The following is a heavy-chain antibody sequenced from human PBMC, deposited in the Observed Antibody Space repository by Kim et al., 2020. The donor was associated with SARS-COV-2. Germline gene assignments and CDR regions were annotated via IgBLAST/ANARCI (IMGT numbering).Heavy chain of an antibody. CDR3: ATDLRTTVTTPFDY. Sequence: ASVKVSCKVSGYTLTELSMHWVRQAPGKGLEWMGGFDPEDGETIYAQKFQGRVTMTEDTSTDTAYMELSSLRSEDTAVYYCATDLRTTVTTPFDYWGQGTLVTVSS. V-gene: IGHV1-24*01. CDR1: GYTLTELS. D-gene: IGHD4-17*01. CDR2: FDPEDGET. J-gene: IGHJ4*02.